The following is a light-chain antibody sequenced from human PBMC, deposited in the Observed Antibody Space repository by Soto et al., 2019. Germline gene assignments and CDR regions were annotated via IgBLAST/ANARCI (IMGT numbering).Light chain of an antibody. CDR3: CSYAGSSKV. CDR1: SSDVGSYNL. J-gene: IGLJ3*02. V-gene: IGLV2-23*02. CDR2: EVS. Sequence: QSARTQPASVSGSPGQSITISCTGTSSDVGSYNLVSWYQQHPGKAPKLMIYEVSKRPSGVSNRFSGSKSGNTASLTISGLQAEDEADYYCCSYAGSSKVFGGGT.